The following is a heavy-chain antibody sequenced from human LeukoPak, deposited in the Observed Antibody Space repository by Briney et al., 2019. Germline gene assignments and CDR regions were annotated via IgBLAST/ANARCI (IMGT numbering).Heavy chain of an antibody. D-gene: IGHD6-19*01. CDR3: ARHESSGWYRFSWYFDL. CDR2: IYYSGST. V-gene: IGHV4-39*07. J-gene: IGHJ2*01. CDR1: GGSISSSSYY. Sequence: TSETLSLTCTVSGGSISSSSYYWGWIRQPPGKGLEWIGSIYYSGSTYYNPSLKSRVTISVDTSKNQFSLKLSSVTAADTAVYYCARHESSGWYRFSWYFDLWGRGTLVTVSS.